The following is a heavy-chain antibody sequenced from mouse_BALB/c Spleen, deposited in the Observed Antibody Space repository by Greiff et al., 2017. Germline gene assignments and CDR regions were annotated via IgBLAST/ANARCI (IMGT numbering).Heavy chain of an antibody. V-gene: IGHV14-3*02. J-gene: IGHJ2*01. CDR2: IDPANGNT. Sequence: VQLKQSGAELVKPGASLKLSCTASGFNIKDTYMHWVKQRPEQGLEWIGRIDPANGNTKYDPKFQGKATITADTSSNTAYLQLSSLTSEDTAVYYCARSYYEYDEDYWGQGTTLTVSS. CDR1: GFNIKDTY. D-gene: IGHD2-4*01. CDR3: ARSYYEYDEDY.